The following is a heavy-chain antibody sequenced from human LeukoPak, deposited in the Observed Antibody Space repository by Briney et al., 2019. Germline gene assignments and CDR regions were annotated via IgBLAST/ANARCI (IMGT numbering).Heavy chain of an antibody. D-gene: IGHD3-22*01. CDR3: ARDYYDSSGYLGGGPDAFDI. Sequence: GGSLRLSCAASGFTFSSYWMSWVRQAPGKGLEWVSSISSSSSYIYYADSVKGRFTISRDNAKNSLYLQMNSLRAEDTAVYYCARDYYDSSGYLGGGPDAFDIWGQGTMVTVSS. CDR2: ISSSSSYI. CDR1: GFTFSSYW. V-gene: IGHV3-21*01. J-gene: IGHJ3*02.